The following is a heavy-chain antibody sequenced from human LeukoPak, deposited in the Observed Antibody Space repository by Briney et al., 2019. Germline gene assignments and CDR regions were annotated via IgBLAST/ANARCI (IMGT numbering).Heavy chain of an antibody. CDR1: GGSISSSSYY. Sequence: PSETLSLTCTVSGGSISSSSYYWGWIRQPPGKGLEWIGSIYYSGSTYYNPSLKSRVTISVDTSKNQFSLKLSSVTAADTAVYYCATENRYTAMVTGLYYWGQGTLVTVSS. D-gene: IGHD5-18*01. J-gene: IGHJ4*02. V-gene: IGHV4-39*01. CDR3: ATENRYTAMVTGLYY. CDR2: IYYSGST.